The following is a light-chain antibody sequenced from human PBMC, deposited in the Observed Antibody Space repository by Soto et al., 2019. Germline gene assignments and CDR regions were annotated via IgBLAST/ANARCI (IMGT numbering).Light chain of an antibody. CDR2: GAS. V-gene: IGKV3-20*01. Sequence: EIVLTQSTGTLSLSPGERATLSCRASQSVSSSYLAWYQQKPGQAPRLLIYGASSRATGIPDRFSGSGCVTDFTLTISRLEPEDFAVYYCQQYGSSRTFGQGTKVEIK. J-gene: IGKJ1*01. CDR3: QQYGSSRT. CDR1: QSVSSSY.